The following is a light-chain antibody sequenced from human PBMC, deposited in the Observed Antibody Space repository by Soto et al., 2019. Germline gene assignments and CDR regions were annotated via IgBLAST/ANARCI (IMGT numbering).Light chain of an antibody. CDR2: KAS. CDR3: QHYNSYSEA. Sequence: IQMPQSPSTLSGSVGDRVTITYRASQTISSWLAWYQQKPGKAPKLLIYKASTLKSGVPSRFSGSGSGTEFTLTISSLQPDDFATYYCQHYNSYSEAFGQGTKVDI. CDR1: QTISSW. V-gene: IGKV1-5*03. J-gene: IGKJ1*01.